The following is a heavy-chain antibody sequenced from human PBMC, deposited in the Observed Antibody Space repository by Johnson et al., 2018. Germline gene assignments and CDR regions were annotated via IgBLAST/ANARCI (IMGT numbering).Heavy chain of an antibody. CDR2: ISYDRSNQ. V-gene: IGHV3-30*18. CDR3: AKEVFSGSYPTHYGMDV. J-gene: IGHJ6*02. D-gene: IGHD1-26*01. CDR1: GFTFSSYA. Sequence: QVQLVQSGGGVVQPGRSLRLSCAASGFTFSSYAMHWVRQAPGKGLEWVALISYDRSNQYYADSVKGRFTISRDTSRNTLYLQMDGLRAEDTAVYYCAKEVFSGSYPTHYGMDVWGQGTTVTVSS.